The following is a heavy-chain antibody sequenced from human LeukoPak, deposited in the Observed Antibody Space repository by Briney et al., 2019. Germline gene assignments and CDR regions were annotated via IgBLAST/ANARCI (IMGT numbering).Heavy chain of an antibody. CDR3: AREAKEQQPDNWFDP. J-gene: IGHJ5*02. V-gene: IGHV4-31*03. CDR2: IYYSGST. CDR1: GGSISSGGYY. D-gene: IGHD6-13*01. Sequence: PSETLSLTCTVSGGSISSGGYYGSWIRQHPGKGLEWIGYIYYSGSTYYNPSLKSRVTISVDTSKNQFSLKLSSVTAADTAVYYCAREAKEQQPDNWFDPWGQGTLVTVSS.